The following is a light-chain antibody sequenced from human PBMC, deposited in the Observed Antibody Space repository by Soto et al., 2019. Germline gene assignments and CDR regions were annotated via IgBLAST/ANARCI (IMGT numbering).Light chain of an antibody. CDR3: QQGKTFPFS. CDR2: TVS. J-gene: IGKJ3*01. Sequence: IQMTQSPSSVSASVGDTVTLSCQTSHGVSGWLAWYQQKPGKTPTLLIYTVSNLQSVVASRFSGSGSGTDFILTITILQPEDVATYFCQQGKTFPFSFGPGTKVEVK. V-gene: IGKV1-12*01. CDR1: HGVSGW.